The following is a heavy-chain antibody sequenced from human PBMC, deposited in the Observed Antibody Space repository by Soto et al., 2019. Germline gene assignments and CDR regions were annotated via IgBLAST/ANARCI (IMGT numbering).Heavy chain of an antibody. CDR2: LYTEGTT. CDR1: GLTVSHNY. CDR3: VGPRPARENYGMDV. D-gene: IGHD6-6*01. V-gene: IGHV3-53*01. Sequence: GGSLRLSCVASGLTVSHNYMAWVRQAPEMGLEWVSILYTEGTTYYEDSVKSRYTISRDSPKNTLFLQMDSLRPEDTAVYYCVGPRPARENYGMDVWGQGTTVTVSS. J-gene: IGHJ6*02.